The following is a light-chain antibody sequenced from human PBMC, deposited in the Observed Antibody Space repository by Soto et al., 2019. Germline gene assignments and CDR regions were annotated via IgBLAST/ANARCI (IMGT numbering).Light chain of an antibody. CDR2: NNN. V-gene: IGLV1-44*01. J-gene: IGLJ2*01. CDR1: RSNIGSYT. CDR3: AAWDDSLNGVV. Sequence: QSVLTQPPSASGTPGQRVTISCSGSRSNIGSYTVNWYQQLPETAPKLLIYNNNQRPSGVPDRFSGSNSGTSASLAISGLQSEDEADYYCAAWDDSLNGVVFGGGTKLTVL.